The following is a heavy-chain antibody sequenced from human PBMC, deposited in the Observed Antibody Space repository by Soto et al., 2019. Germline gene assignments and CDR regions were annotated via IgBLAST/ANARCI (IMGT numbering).Heavy chain of an antibody. D-gene: IGHD3-3*01. Sequence: ASVKVSCKASGYTFTSYDINWVRQATGQGLEWMGWMNPNSGNTGNAQKFQGRVTMTSNASIRTACMGLRILRSEDTAVSYCASNRAYCYFWSGYYKRDCYYGMDVWGQGTTDTVSS. V-gene: IGHV1-8*01. CDR2: MNPNSGNT. CDR3: ASNRAYCYFWSGYYKRDCYYGMDV. CDR1: GYTFTSYD. J-gene: IGHJ6*02.